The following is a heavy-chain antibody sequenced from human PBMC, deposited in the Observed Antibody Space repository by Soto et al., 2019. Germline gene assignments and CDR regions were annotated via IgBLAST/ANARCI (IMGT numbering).Heavy chain of an antibody. CDR3: ARVYYYDSSALFDP. D-gene: IGHD3-22*01. CDR2: ITSSSSTL. CDR1: GFTFSSYS. V-gene: IGHV3-48*02. Sequence: GGSLRLSXAASGFTFSSYSMSWVRQAPGKGLEWVSYITSSSSTLYYADSVEGRFTISRDNAKNSLYLQMNSLRDEDTAVYYCARVYYYDSSALFDPWGQGTLVTVSS. J-gene: IGHJ5*02.